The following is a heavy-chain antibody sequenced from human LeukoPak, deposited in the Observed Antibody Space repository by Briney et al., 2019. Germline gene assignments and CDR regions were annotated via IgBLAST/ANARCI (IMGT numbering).Heavy chain of an antibody. CDR3: AGFFYDNSGDAFDI. CDR2: LIPIYGSS. V-gene: IGHV1-69*01. J-gene: IGHJ3*02. D-gene: IGHD3-22*01. CDR1: GGSFTFTSHA. Sequence: SVKVSCTASGGSFTFTSHAISWVRQAPGQGLEWMGGLIPIYGSSNYAQKFQGRLTITSDESTRTVYMELSSLRPEDSAVHYCAGFFYDNSGDAFDIWGQGTMVTVSS.